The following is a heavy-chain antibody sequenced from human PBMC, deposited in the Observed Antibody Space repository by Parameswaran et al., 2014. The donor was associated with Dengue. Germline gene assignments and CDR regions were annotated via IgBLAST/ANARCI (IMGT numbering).Heavy chain of an antibody. V-gene: IGHV1-8*01. D-gene: IGHD4-17*01. CDR2: MNPNSGNT. CDR3: ARGRLWEVTRPEGNLYYYGMDV. Sequence: WVRQAPGQGLEWMGWMNPNSGNTGYAQKFQGRVTMTRNTSISTAYMELSSLRSEDTAVYYCARGRLWEVTRPEGNLYYYGMDVWGQGTTVTVSS. J-gene: IGHJ6*02.